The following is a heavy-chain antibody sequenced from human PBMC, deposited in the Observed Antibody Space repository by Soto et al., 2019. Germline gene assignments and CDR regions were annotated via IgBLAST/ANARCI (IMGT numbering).Heavy chain of an antibody. Sequence: PSMTISLAWIITNAAIGSSSYYWGWVCQPPGKGLEWIGSIYYSGSTYYNPSLKSRVTISVDTSKNQFSLKLSSVTAADTALYYCAMQSFFNAAASADFYTRSQH. V-gene: IGHV4-39*01. CDR3: AMQSFFNAAASADFYTRSQH. CDR2: IYYSGST. J-gene: IGHJ1*01. D-gene: IGHD6-25*01. CDR1: NAAIGSSSYY.